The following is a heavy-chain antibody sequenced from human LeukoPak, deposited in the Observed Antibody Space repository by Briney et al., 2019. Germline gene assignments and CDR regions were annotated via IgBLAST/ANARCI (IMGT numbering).Heavy chain of an antibody. V-gene: IGHV3-23*01. CDR3: ARSLFWDILAPGAFDI. Sequence: PGGSLRLSCAASGFTFSSYAMSWVRQAPGKGLEWVSAISGSGGSTYYADSVKGRFTISRDKSKNTLYLQMNSLRAEDTAVYYCARSLFWDILAPGAFDIWGQGTMVTVSS. D-gene: IGHD3-9*01. J-gene: IGHJ3*02. CDR1: GFTFSSYA. CDR2: ISGSGGST.